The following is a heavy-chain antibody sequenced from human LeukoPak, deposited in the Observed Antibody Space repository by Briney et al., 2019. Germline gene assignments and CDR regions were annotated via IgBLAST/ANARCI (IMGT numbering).Heavy chain of an antibody. V-gene: IGHV4-59*08. CDR2: IYYSGST. Sequence: SETLSLTCTVSGGSISSYYWSWIRQPPGKGLEWIGYIYYSGSTNYNPSLKSRVTIPVDTSKNQFSLKLSSVTAADTAVYYCARMGGGGTSYYFDYWGQGTLVTVSS. CDR1: GGSISSYY. J-gene: IGHJ4*02. CDR3: ARMGGGGTSYYFDY. D-gene: IGHD3-16*01.